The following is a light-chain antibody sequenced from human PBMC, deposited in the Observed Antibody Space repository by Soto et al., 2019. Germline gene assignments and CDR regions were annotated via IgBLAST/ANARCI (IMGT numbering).Light chain of an antibody. CDR2: GGT. J-gene: IGKJ4*01. CDR3: QQYGSPTLT. CDR1: QSVSSGY. V-gene: IGKV3-20*01. Sequence: EFVLTQSSGTLSLSPVQRATLSCMSSQSVSSGYFAWYQQKTGQAPRLLIYGGTSRATRIPDRFSGSGSGTDFTLTISRLEPEEFAVYDCQQYGSPTLTFGGGTKVDIK.